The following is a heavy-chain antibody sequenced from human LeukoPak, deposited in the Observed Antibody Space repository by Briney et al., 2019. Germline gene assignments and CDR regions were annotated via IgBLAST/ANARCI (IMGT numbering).Heavy chain of an antibody. V-gene: IGHV4-30-2*01. Sequence: SETLSLTCTVSGGSISSGGYSWSWIRQPPGKGLEWIGYIYHSGSTYYNPSLKGRVTISVDRSKNQFSLKLSSVTAADTAVYYCASFNYYGSGSYEAYWGQGTLVTVSS. CDR1: GGSISSGGYS. D-gene: IGHD3-10*01. CDR2: IYHSGST. J-gene: IGHJ4*02. CDR3: ASFNYYGSGSYEAY.